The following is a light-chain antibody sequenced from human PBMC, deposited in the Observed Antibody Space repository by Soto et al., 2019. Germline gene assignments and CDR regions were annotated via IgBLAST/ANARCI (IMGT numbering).Light chain of an antibody. CDR1: RSNIGNNA. Sequence: QSVLTQTPSASGTPGQTVTISCSGSRSNIGNNAVSWYQQFPGTAPKLLIYNNNQRPSGVPDRLSGYKCGNSASLAMSGRQCEDEADYYCATWDDSLNARGVFGGGTKLTVL. V-gene: IGLV1-44*01. CDR2: NNN. CDR3: ATWDDSLNARGV. J-gene: IGLJ3*02.